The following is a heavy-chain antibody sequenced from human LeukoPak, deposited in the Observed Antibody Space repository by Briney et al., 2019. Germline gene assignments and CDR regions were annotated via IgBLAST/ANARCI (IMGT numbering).Heavy chain of an antibody. Sequence: GGSLRLSCAASAFTFSSYAMTWVRQAPGKGLEWVSGISASGGSTYYADSVKGRFTISRDNSKNTLYLQMNSLRAEDTAVYYCARAGYIGSRGWFDPWGQGTLVTVSS. CDR3: ARAGYIGSRGWFDP. J-gene: IGHJ5*02. D-gene: IGHD5-24*01. V-gene: IGHV3-23*01. CDR1: AFTFSSYA. CDR2: ISASGGST.